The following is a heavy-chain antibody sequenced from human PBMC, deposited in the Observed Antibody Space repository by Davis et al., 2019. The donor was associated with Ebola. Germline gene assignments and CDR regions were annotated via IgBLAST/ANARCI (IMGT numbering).Heavy chain of an antibody. CDR2: ASYSGSS. D-gene: IGHD5/OR15-5a*01. J-gene: IGHJ2*01. Sequence: MPSETLSLTCIVSGGSISTLYWTWIRQPPGKGLEYIGYASYSGSSNYNPPLKSRVTISVDRSKNQFALKLSSVTAADTAVYYCARHSPVSSSHLYWYFDFWGRGTLVTVSS. CDR3: ARHSPVSSSHLYWYFDF. V-gene: IGHV4-59*08. CDR1: GGSISTLY.